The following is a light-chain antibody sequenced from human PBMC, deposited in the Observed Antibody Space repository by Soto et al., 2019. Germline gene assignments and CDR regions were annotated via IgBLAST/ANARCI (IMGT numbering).Light chain of an antibody. CDR2: GAS. J-gene: IGKJ1*01. CDR1: QSVSTNY. V-gene: IGKV3-20*01. CDR3: QQYANSHGT. Sequence: NAMTQSPGTLSLSPGETATLSCRASQSVSTNYVAWYQQKPGQAPTLLIYGASSRASGIPDRFRGRGSGTDFTLTISRLEPEDFAVYYCQQYANSHGTFGQGTKVDIK.